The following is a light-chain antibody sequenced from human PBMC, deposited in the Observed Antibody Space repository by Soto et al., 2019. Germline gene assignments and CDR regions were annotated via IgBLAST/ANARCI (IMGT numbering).Light chain of an antibody. CDR1: SLGSKS. V-gene: IGLV3-21*02. J-gene: IGLJ1*01. Sequence: SYELTQPPSVSVAPGQTARITCEGDSLGSKSVHWYQQRPGQAPILVVFDDSDRPSGIHEQFSGSKSGNTATPTFSGVEAGDEADYYCQVWESSTDHYVFGTGTKLTVL. CDR3: QVWESSTDHYV. CDR2: DDS.